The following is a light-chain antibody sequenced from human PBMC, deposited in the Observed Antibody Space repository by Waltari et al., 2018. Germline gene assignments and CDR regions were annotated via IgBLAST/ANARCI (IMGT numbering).Light chain of an antibody. J-gene: IGLJ1*01. Sequence: SSELTQDPAVSVALGQTVRITCQGATLRSYYASWYQRKPGQAPVLVIYGKNNRPSGIPDRISGSSSGDTASLTITGAQAEDEADYYCNSRDSSGNLYVFGTGTKVTVL. V-gene: IGLV3-19*01. CDR1: TLRSYY. CDR2: GKN. CDR3: NSRDSSGNLYV.